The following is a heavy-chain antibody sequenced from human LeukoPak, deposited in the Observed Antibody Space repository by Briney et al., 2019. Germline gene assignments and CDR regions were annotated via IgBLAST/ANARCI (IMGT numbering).Heavy chain of an antibody. J-gene: IGHJ6*03. Sequence: GGSLRLSCAASGFTFSSYAMSWVRQAPGKGLEWVSAIRGSGGSTYYADSVKGRFTISRDNSKNTLYLQMNSLRAEDTAVYYCAKDGAARPTIYYYYYYMDVWGKGTTVTVSS. CDR3: AKDGAARPTIYYYYYYMDV. D-gene: IGHD6-6*01. CDR1: GFTFSSYA. CDR2: IRGSGGST. V-gene: IGHV3-23*01.